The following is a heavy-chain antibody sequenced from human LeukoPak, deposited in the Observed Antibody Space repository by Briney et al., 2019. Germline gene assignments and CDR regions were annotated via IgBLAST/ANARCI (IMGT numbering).Heavy chain of an antibody. CDR2: IDPNRGGT. Sequence: ASVRVCCKPSGYTFTGYYMHWVRQAPGQGLEWMGWIDPNRGGTNYAQKFQGRVTKTRDTSISTAYMELSRLRSDETAVYYCATPERGYSGYDFGSWGQGTLVTVSS. J-gene: IGHJ4*02. V-gene: IGHV1-2*02. CDR1: GYTFTGYY. D-gene: IGHD5-12*01. CDR3: ATPERGYSGYDFGS.